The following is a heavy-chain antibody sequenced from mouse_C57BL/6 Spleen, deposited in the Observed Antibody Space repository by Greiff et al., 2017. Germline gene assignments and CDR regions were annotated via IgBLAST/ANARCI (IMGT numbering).Heavy chain of an antibody. V-gene: IGHV1-72*01. CDR1: GYTFTCYW. Sequence: QVQPQQFGAELVKPGASVKPSCKASGYTFTCYWMHWVKQRPGRGLEWSGRIDPKSDGTKYNEKFKSKATLTVDKPSSTSYMQLSSLTSEDSAVCSCARSPYGNSWAMDYWGQGTTVTVSS. CDR2: IDPKSDGT. D-gene: IGHD2-1*01. J-gene: IGHJ4*01. CDR3: ARSPYGNSWAMDY.